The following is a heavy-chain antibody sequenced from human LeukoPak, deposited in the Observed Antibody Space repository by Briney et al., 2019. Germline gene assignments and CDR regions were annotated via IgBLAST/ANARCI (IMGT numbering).Heavy chain of an antibody. J-gene: IGHJ4*02. V-gene: IGHV1-69*13. CDR3: ARGDYYDSSGYYYFDY. CDR2: ISPIFGTA. Sequence: SVKVSCKASGGTFSSYAVSWVRQAPGQGLEWMGGISPIFGTANYAQKFQGRVTITADESTYTAYMELSSLRSEDTAVYYCARGDYYDSSGYYYFDYWGQGTLVTVSS. CDR1: GGTFSSYA. D-gene: IGHD3-22*01.